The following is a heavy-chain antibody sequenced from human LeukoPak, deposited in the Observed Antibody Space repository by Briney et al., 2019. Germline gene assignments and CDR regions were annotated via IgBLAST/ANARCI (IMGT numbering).Heavy chain of an antibody. CDR3: ARGVANWFDP. J-gene: IGHJ5*02. D-gene: IGHD5-12*01. CDR1: GYTFTSYD. V-gene: IGHV1-8*03. Sequence: ASVKVSCKDSGYTFTSYDINWVRQATGQGLEWMGWINPNSGNTGYAQKFQGRVTITRNTSISTAYMELSSLRSEDTAVYYRARGVANWFDPWGQGTLVTVSS. CDR2: INPNSGNT.